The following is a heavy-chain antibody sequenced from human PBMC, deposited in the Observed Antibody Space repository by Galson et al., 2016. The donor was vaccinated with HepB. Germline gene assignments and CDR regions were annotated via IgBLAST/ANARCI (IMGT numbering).Heavy chain of an antibody. CDR3: AKDLVSGSYSPYYFDY. J-gene: IGHJ4*02. CDR1: GFTFSSYA. D-gene: IGHD1-26*01. CDR2: ISHSAGST. V-gene: IGHV3-23*01. Sequence: SLRLSCAASGFTFSSYAMSWVRQAPGKGLEWVSSISHSAGSTSYADSVKGRFTISRDNSKNTLYLQMNSLRAEDTAVYYCAKDLVSGSYSPYYFDYWGQGTLVTVSS.